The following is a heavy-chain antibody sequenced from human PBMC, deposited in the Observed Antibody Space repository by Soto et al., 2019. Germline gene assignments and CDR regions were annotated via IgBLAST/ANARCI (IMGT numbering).Heavy chain of an antibody. Sequence: GASVKVSCKASGFTFSNSAVQWVRQARGERLEWIGWIVVGSGNTNYAQKLQERVTIIRDMSTSTAYMELSRLRSDDTAVYYCARSGDYDKNDAFDIWGQGTMVTVSS. D-gene: IGHD4-17*01. CDR1: GFTFSNSA. CDR2: IVVGSGNT. J-gene: IGHJ3*02. CDR3: ARSGDYDKNDAFDI. V-gene: IGHV1-58*01.